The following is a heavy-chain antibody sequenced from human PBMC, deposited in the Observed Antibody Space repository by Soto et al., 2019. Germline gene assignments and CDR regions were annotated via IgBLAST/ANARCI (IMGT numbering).Heavy chain of an antibody. CDR3: ARGIHGMRGTTDY. V-gene: IGHV4-4*02. J-gene: IGHJ4*02. CDR2: IYQSGNT. Sequence: QVQLQESGPGLVKPSGTLSLTCAVSGGSITSSNCWTWVRQPPGKGLEWIGEIYQSGNTNYNPSLKSRVTISVDKSKNQFSLKVNSVTAADTAIYYCARGIHGMRGTTDYWGQGTLVTVSS. CDR1: GGSITSSNC. D-gene: IGHD1-1*01.